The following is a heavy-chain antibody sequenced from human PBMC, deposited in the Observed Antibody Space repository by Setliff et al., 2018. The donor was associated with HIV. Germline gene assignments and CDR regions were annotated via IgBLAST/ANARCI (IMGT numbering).Heavy chain of an antibody. D-gene: IGHD5-12*01. CDR1: GGTFSGYG. CDR3: AKGPLYSGYDLDYYCYYMDV. Sequence: SVKVSCKASGGTFSGYGISWVRQAPGQGLEWMGGIIPIFDTTNYAQKFQGRVTITADEATSTAYMELSSLRSEDTAVYYCAKGPLYSGYDLDYYCYYMDVWGKGTTVTVSS. CDR2: IIPIFDTT. V-gene: IGHV1-69*13. J-gene: IGHJ6*03.